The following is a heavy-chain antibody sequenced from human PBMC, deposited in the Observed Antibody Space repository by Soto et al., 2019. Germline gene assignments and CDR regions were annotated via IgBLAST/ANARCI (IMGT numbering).Heavy chain of an antibody. V-gene: IGHV3-9*01. CDR3: AKGRKWIQLWSVGSYDA. Sequence: EVQLVESGGGLVQPGRSLRLSCAASGINFNDYAMHWVRQGPGKGLEWVSSISWNSENVDYADYVKGRSTISRENDKNSLYLQMSSLRPEDTAFDYCAKGRKWIQLWSVGSYDAWGPGTMVTVSS. CDR2: ISWNSENV. CDR1: GINFNDYA. J-gene: IGHJ3*01. D-gene: IGHD5-18*01.